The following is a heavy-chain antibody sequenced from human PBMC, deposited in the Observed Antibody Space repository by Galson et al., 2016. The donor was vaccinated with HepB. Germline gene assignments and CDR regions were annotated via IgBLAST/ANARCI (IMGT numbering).Heavy chain of an antibody. CDR1: GFTFSSYG. V-gene: IGHV3-33*06. CDR3: VQDYNTGWSYFHH. CDR2: IWSDGSNE. J-gene: IGHJ1*01. D-gene: IGHD6-13*01. Sequence: SLRLSCAASGFTFSSYGMHWVRQAPGKGLEWVAVIWSDGSNEYYTDSVKGRFTISRDNSKNTVFLQMKNLKPDDTARYHGVQDYNTGWSYFHHWGQGTLVTVSS.